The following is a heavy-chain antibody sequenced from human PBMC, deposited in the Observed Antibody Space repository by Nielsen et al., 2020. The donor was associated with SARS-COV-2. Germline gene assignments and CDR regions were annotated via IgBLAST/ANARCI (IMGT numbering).Heavy chain of an antibody. Sequence: GGSLRLSCAASGFTFSSYAMSWVRQAPGKGLEWVSAISGSGGSTYYADSVKGRFTISRDNSKNTLYLQMNSLRAEDTAVYYCAKGSYKYQLPKHFDYWGQGTLVTVSS. CDR1: GFTFSSYA. CDR3: AKGSYKYQLPKHFDY. V-gene: IGHV3-23*01. D-gene: IGHD2-2*01. CDR2: ISGSGGST. J-gene: IGHJ4*02.